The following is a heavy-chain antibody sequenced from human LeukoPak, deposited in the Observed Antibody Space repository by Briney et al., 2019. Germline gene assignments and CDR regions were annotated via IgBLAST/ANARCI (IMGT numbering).Heavy chain of an antibody. D-gene: IGHD3-22*01. CDR2: IIPMFGTA. CDR3: ARTGDDSSGFYGSSLDY. Sequence: ASVKVSCKASGVIFSSYAITWVRQAPGQGLEWMGGIIPMFGTAKYAQRFQGRVTITADESTSTAYMELSSLRSEDTAVYYCARTGDDSSGFYGSSLDYWGQGTLVTVSS. CDR1: GVIFSSYA. V-gene: IGHV1-69*13. J-gene: IGHJ4*02.